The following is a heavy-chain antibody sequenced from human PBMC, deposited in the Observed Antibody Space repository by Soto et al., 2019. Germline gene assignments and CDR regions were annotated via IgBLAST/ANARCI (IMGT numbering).Heavy chain of an antibody. CDR2: ISAYNGNT. CDR3: ASVGGMGFGGGRYDMDV. D-gene: IGHD3-10*01. V-gene: IGHV1-18*01. CDR1: GYTFSSFG. J-gene: IGHJ6*02. Sequence: QVQLVQSGAEVKKPGASVKVSCKASGYTFSSFGINWVRQAPGQGLEWMGWISAYNGNTKYAQKLQGRVTTTTDTSTSTAYLELSGLRSDDTAVYYCASVGGMGFGGGRYDMDVWGQGTTVTVSS.